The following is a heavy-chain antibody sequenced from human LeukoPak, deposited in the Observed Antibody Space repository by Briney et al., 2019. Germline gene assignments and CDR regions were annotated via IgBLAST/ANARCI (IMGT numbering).Heavy chain of an antibody. CDR1: GFTFLTYA. J-gene: IGHJ3*02. V-gene: IGHV3-23*01. Sequence: PGGSLRLSCAASGFTFLTYAMSWVRQAPGKGLQWVSVIRDSGASTYYADSVKGRFTISRDNSKNTLYLQMNSLRAEDTAVYYCAKAGRSGWYPGWPFDIWGQGTMDTVSS. D-gene: IGHD6-19*01. CDR2: IRDSGAST. CDR3: AKAGRSGWYPGWPFDI.